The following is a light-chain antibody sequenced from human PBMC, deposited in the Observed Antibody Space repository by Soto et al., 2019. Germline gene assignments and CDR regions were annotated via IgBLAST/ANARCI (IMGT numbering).Light chain of an antibody. CDR1: SSNIGRNN. CDR3: ATWDDSLNGVA. J-gene: IGLJ2*01. Sequence: QSVLTQPPSASGTPRQRVSISCSGSSSNIGRNNVNWYQQLPGTAPKLLIFTNSHRPSGVPDRFSGSKSGTSASLAISGLQSEDEADYYCATWDDSLNGVAFGGGTKLTVL. CDR2: TNS. V-gene: IGLV1-44*01.